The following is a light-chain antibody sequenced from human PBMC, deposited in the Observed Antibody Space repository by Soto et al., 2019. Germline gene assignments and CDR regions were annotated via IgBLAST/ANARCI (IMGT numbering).Light chain of an antibody. CDR2: DVS. Sequence: QSVLTQPASVSGSPGQSITISCTGTSSDVGGYNYVSWYQHLPGKAPKLIIYDVSNRPSGISNRFSGSKSGNTASLTISGLQAEDEADYHCSSYTDRSVAFGGGTKLTVL. J-gene: IGLJ2*01. CDR3: SSYTDRSVA. CDR1: SSDVGGYNY. V-gene: IGLV2-14*03.